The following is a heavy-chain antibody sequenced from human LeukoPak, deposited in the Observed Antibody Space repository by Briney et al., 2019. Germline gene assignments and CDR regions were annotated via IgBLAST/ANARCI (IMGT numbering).Heavy chain of an antibody. Sequence: SETLSLTCTVSGGSISSYYWSWIRQPPGKGLEWIGYIYYSGSTNYNPSLKSRVTISVDTSKNQFSLKLSSVTAADTAVYYCAREGGYYGSATGWFDPWGQGTLVTVSS. D-gene: IGHD3-10*01. CDR2: IYYSGST. V-gene: IGHV4-59*01. CDR3: AREGGYYGSATGWFDP. CDR1: GGSISSYY. J-gene: IGHJ5*02.